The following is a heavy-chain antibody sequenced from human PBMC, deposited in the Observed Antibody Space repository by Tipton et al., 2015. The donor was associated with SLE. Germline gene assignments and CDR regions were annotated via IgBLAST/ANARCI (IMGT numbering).Heavy chain of an antibody. D-gene: IGHD2-2*03. J-gene: IGHJ5*02. V-gene: IGHV4-30-2*01. CDR2: IYHTGSA. Sequence: TLSLTCAVSGDSISSGGYSWSWIRQPPGKGLEWIGNIYHTGSAFYTPSLESRVTMSIDKSKNQFSLKLSSVTAADTAVYYCASFAGYCSSTSCQGWFDPWGQGTLVTVSS. CDR3: ASFAGYCSSTSCQGWFDP. CDR1: GDSISSGGYS.